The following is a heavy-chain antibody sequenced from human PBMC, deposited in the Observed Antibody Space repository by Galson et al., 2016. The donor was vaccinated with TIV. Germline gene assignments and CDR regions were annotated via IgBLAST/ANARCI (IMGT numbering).Heavy chain of an antibody. J-gene: IGHJ5*02. CDR1: GFSFGDYC. V-gene: IGHV3-43D*03. Sequence: SLRLSCAASGFSFGDYCMHWVRQAPGRALEWVSRITWDASSYYAESVKGRFTISRDKRENSLYLQMNSLGVEDTAVYYCATWDRHPSRWFDPWGQGTLVTVSS. CDR3: ATWDRHPSRWFDP. CDR2: ITWDASS. D-gene: IGHD1-26*01.